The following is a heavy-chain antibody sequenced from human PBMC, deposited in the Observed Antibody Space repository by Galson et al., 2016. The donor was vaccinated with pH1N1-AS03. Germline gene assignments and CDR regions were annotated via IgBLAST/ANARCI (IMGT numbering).Heavy chain of an antibody. D-gene: IGHD2-15*01. Sequence: SVKVSCKASGYTISTYGVSWVRQAPGQGLEWMGWISGYDDDTNYAQNVAGTVTMTTDKSTSTVYMELRSLRSDDTAVYYCARDRGFRPDTFDIWGQGTWVTVSS. CDR2: ISGYDDDT. V-gene: IGHV1-18*04. CDR1: GYTISTYG. CDR3: ARDRGFRPDTFDI. J-gene: IGHJ3*02.